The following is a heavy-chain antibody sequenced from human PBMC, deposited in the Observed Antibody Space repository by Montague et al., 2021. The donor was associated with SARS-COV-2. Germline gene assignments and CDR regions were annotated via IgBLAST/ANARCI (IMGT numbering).Heavy chain of an antibody. D-gene: IGHD6-19*01. J-gene: IGHJ4*02. Sequence: SETLSLTCTVPGGSISSSNYYWGWIRQPPGEGLEWIGSIYYSGTTYYNPSLQSRVTISVDTSKKQFSLKLSSVTAADTAVYYCARETYTSGWLQQFDYWGQGTLVTVSS. CDR2: IYYSGTT. CDR1: GGSISSSNYY. V-gene: IGHV4-39*01. CDR3: ARETYTSGWLQQFDY.